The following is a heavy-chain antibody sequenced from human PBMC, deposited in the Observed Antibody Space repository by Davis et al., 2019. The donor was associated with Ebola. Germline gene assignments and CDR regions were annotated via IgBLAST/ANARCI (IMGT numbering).Heavy chain of an antibody. Sequence: GASLKISCAASGLTFSGSAMHWVRQASGKGLEWVGRIRSKANSYATAYAASVKGRFTISRDDSKNTAYLQMNSLKTEDTAVYYCTRSCGGDCERDYWGQGTLVTVSS. J-gene: IGHJ4*02. D-gene: IGHD2-21*02. CDR2: IRSKANSYAT. V-gene: IGHV3-73*01. CDR1: GLTFSGSA. CDR3: TRSCGGDCERDY.